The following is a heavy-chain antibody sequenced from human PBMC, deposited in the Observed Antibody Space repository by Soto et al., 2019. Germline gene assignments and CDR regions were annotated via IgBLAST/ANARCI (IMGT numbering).Heavy chain of an antibody. D-gene: IGHD6-6*01. CDR2: IRGSDGRA. Sequence: EVKLLESGGGLVQPGGSLRLSCAASGFIFSSYAMTWVRQAPGKGLEWVSTIRGSDGRAFYPDSVKGRFSISRDNSRSTLSLHMSSLRAEDTAVYYCARYSDSSGDSYYCRDVCGKGTTVIVSS. J-gene: IGHJ6*04. CDR1: GFIFSSYA. V-gene: IGHV3-23*01. CDR3: ARYSDSSGDSYYCRDV.